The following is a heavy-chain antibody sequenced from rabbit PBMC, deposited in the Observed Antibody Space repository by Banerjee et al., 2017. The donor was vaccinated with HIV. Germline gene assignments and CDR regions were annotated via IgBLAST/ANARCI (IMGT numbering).Heavy chain of an antibody. CDR2: IYAGSSGTT. D-gene: IGHD6-1*01. V-gene: IGHV1S40*01. CDR3: ARVVPNSYGNFNL. Sequence: QSLEESRGDLVKPEGSLTLTCTASGFDISSYNIQWVRQAPGKGLEWIASIYAGSSGTTYYASWAKGRFTISKTSSTTVTLQMTSLTAADTATYFCARVVPNSYGNFNLWGPGTLVTVS. J-gene: IGHJ4*01. CDR1: GFDISSYN.